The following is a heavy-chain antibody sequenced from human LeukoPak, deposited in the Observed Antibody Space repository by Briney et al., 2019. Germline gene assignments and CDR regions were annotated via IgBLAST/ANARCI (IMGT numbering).Heavy chain of an antibody. V-gene: IGHV5-51*01. J-gene: IGHJ4*02. CDR1: GYSFTSYW. CDR2: IYPGDSDT. CDR3: ARRAQNCTNGVRYSYYFDY. Sequence: GESLKISCKGSGYSFTSYWIGWVRQMPGKGLEWMGIIYPGDSDTRYSPSFQGQVTISADKSISTAYLQWSSLKASDTAMYYCARRAQNCTNGVRYSYYFDYWGQGTLVTVSS. D-gene: IGHD2-8*01.